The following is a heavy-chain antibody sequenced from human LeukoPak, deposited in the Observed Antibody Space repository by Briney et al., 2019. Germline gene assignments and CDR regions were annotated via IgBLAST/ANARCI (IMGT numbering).Heavy chain of an antibody. D-gene: IGHD2-2*01. J-gene: IGHJ5*02. CDR2: INNSGST. CDR3: ARCYVGSSSTSCYYSA. CDR1: GASFGAFY. V-gene: IGHV4-34*01. Sequence: SETLSLTCVVYGASFGAFYCSWIRQLPGNVLEWVGSINNSGSTNYNASLKSRVTISVETSKNQFSLKLSSVTAADTAVYYCARCYVGSSSTSCYYSAWGQGTLVTVSS.